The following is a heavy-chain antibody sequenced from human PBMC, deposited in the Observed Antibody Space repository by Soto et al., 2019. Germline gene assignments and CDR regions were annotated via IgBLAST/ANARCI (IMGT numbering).Heavy chain of an antibody. CDR3: ARDLKPDRFLDYYYYYGMDV. Sequence: ASVKVSCKASGYTFTSYGISWVRQAPGQGLEWMGWISAYNGNTNYAQKLQGRVTMTTDTSTSTAYMELRSLRSDDTAVYYCARDLKPDRFLDYYYYYGMDVWGQGTTVTVSS. J-gene: IGHJ6*02. V-gene: IGHV1-18*01. D-gene: IGHD3-10*01. CDR2: ISAYNGNT. CDR1: GYTFTSYG.